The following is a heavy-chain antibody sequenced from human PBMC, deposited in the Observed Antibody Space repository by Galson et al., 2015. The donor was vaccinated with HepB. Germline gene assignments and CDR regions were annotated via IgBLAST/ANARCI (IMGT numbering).Heavy chain of an antibody. V-gene: IGHV3-23*01. J-gene: IGHJ4*02. CDR2: ITDRGYST. CDR3: ARYGWGTVGDY. D-gene: IGHD3-10*01. Sequence: SLRLSCAASGFTFSSYAMSWVRQAPGKGLEWVSSITDRGYSTYYADSVKGRYTISRDQSKNTLYLQMNSLRAEDTAVYYCARYGWGTVGDYWGQGTLVTVPS. CDR1: GFTFSSYA.